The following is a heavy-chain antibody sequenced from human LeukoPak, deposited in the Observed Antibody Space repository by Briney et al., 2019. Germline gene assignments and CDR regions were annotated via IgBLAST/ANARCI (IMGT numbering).Heavy chain of an antibody. CDR1: GLTFSSYA. CDR2: ISGSGGST. V-gene: IGHV3-23*01. Sequence: PGGSLRLSCAASGLTFSSYAMSWVRQAPGKGLEWVSAISGSGGSTYYADSVKGRFTISRDNSKNTLYLQMNSLRAEDTAVYYCAKDTRGPYSSGWVDSWYFDYWGQGTLVTVSS. D-gene: IGHD6-19*01. CDR3: AKDTRGPYSSGWVDSWYFDY. J-gene: IGHJ4*02.